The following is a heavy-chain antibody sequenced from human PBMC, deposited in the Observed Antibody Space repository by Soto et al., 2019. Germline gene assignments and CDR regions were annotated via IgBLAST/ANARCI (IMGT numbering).Heavy chain of an antibody. Sequence: QVQLVQSGAEEKKPGASVKVSCKASGYTFTSYAMHWVRQAPGQRLEWMGWINAGNGNTKYSQKFQGRVTITRDTSASTAYMELSSLRSEDTAVYYCARLGVYSSGRWATDNWFDPWGQGTLVTVSS. CDR3: ARLGVYSSGRWATDNWFDP. CDR1: GYTFTSYA. D-gene: IGHD6-19*01. J-gene: IGHJ5*02. V-gene: IGHV1-3*05. CDR2: INAGNGNT.